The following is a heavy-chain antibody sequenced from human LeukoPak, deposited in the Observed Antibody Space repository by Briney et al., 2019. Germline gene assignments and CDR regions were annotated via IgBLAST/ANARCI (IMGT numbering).Heavy chain of an antibody. CDR3: ARVSPVVPAASGMDV. D-gene: IGHD2-2*01. J-gene: IGHJ6*02. CDR1: GYTFTSYG. Sequence: GASVKVSCKASGYTFTSYGISWVRQAPGQGLKRMGWISAYNGNTNYAQKLQGRVTMTTDTSTSTAYMELRSLRSDGTAVYYCARVSPVVPAASGMDVWGQGTTVTVSS. V-gene: IGHV1-18*01. CDR2: ISAYNGNT.